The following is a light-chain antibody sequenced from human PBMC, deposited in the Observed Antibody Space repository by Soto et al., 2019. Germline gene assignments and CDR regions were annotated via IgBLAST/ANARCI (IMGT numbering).Light chain of an antibody. J-gene: IGKJ1*01. CDR3: QQYDSFSVT. Sequence: DIQMTQSPSTLSGSVGDRVIITCRASQSIGMWLAWYQQQPGKVPKLLIYTASTLQSGVPSRFSGSGSGTEFTLTISSLQPEDFATYYCQQYDSFSVTFGQGTKVDIK. CDR2: TAS. CDR1: QSIGMW. V-gene: IGKV1-5*03.